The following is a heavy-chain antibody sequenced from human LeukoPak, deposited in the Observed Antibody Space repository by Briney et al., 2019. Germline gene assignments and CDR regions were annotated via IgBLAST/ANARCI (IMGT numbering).Heavy chain of an antibody. CDR3: ARGYSPVVVVAATVYFDY. D-gene: IGHD2-15*01. CDR2: INHSGST. Sequence: SETLSLTCAVYGGSFSGYYWSWLRQPPGKGLDGIGEINHSGSTNYNPSLRSRVTISVDTSKNQFSLKLSSVTAADTAVYYCARGYSPVVVVAATVYFDYWGQGTLVTVSS. V-gene: IGHV4-34*01. CDR1: GGSFSGYY. J-gene: IGHJ4*02.